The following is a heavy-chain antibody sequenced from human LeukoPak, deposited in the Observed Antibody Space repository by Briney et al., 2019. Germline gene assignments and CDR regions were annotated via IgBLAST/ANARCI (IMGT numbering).Heavy chain of an antibody. CDR1: GGSISSGGYY. Sequence: SQTLSLTCIVSGGSISSGGYYWSWIRQPPGKGLEWIGNIYYSGSTYYNPSLKSRVTISVDTSKNQFSLKLSSVTAADTAVYYCARPRVSGYYPRDAFDIWGQGTMVTVSS. CDR2: IYYSGST. CDR3: ARPRVSGYYPRDAFDI. V-gene: IGHV4-39*01. D-gene: IGHD3-22*01. J-gene: IGHJ3*02.